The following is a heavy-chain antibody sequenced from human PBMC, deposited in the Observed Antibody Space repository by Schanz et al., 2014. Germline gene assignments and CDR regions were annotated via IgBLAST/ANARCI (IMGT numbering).Heavy chain of an antibody. CDR2: IIQDGRT. J-gene: IGHJ5*02. Sequence: QVQLQESGPGLVKPSGTLSLTCAVSGVSISSTNWWHWVRQSPGKGLEWLGEIIQDGRTNYNPSLGSRVTISLDKSENQFSLELPSVTAADTALYFCARVKQGCSDTSCVLDPWGQGTLVTVSS. V-gene: IGHV4-4*02. CDR3: ARVKQGCSDTSCVLDP. CDR1: GVSISSTNW. D-gene: IGHD2-2*01.